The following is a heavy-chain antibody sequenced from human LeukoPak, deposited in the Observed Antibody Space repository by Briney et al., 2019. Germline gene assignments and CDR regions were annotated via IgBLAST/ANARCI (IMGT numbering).Heavy chain of an antibody. CDR2: IDTNDEMT. V-gene: IGHV3-64*02. Sequence: GGSLRLSCEASGFTFSYFVMHWVRQSPGKGLEYVSGIDTNDEMTYYADSVKGRFTIIRDNSKDTVYLQMDRLRPEDTAVYYCARDVKYYFGSGTYQWGQGILVTVSS. CDR3: ARDVKYYFGSGTYQ. J-gene: IGHJ4*02. D-gene: IGHD3-10*01. CDR1: GFTFSYFV.